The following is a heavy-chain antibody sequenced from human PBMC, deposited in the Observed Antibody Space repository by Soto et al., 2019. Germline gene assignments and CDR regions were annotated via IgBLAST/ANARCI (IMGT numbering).Heavy chain of an antibody. CDR2: IFWDDDK. CDR1: GFSLSTSGVG. V-gene: IGHV2-5*02. CDR3: AHISSSHTTFDY. Sequence: QITLKESGPTLVKPTQTLTLTCTFSGFSLSTSGVGVGWIRQPPGKALEWLALIFWDDDKRYNPSLKSRLTIXKXXSNNQVVLTMTNMDPVDTATYYCAHISSSHTTFDYWGQGTLVTVSS. D-gene: IGHD6-6*01. J-gene: IGHJ4*02.